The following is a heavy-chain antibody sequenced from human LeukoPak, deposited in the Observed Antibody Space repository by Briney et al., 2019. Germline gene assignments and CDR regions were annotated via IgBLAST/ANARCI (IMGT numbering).Heavy chain of an antibody. J-gene: IGHJ4*02. CDR3: ASSIAARPFDY. CDR2: VYYSGSA. D-gene: IGHD6-6*01. Sequence: SETLSLTCTVSGGSISSHYWSWIRQPPGKGLEWIGYVYYSGSAYYNPSLKSRVTISVDTSKNQFSLKLSSVTAADTAVYYCASSIAARPFDYWGQGTLVTVSS. CDR1: GGSISSHY. V-gene: IGHV4-59*04.